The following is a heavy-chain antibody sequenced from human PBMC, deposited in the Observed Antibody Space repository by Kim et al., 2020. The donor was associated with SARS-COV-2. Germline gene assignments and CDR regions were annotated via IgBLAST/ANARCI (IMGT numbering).Heavy chain of an antibody. Sequence: SETLSLTCTVSAGSISTYYWSWIRQPPGKGLEWIGFVYYTGSTNYNPSLKSRVTMSVDTSKNQFSLKLSSVTTADTALYYCARDWGTTAQWYFDLWGRCTLVTVSS. J-gene: IGHJ2*01. CDR3: ARDWGTTAQWYFDL. CDR2: VYYTGST. D-gene: IGHD3-16*01. CDR1: AGSISTYY. V-gene: IGHV4-59*01.